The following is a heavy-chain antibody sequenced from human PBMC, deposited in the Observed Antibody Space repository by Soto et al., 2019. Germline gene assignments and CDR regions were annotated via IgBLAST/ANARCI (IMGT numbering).Heavy chain of an antibody. CDR3: ARGYCSSTSCWGYYMDV. D-gene: IGHD2-2*01. CDR1: GGSFSGYY. V-gene: IGHV4-34*01. CDR2: INHSGST. J-gene: IGHJ6*03. Sequence: SETLSLTCAVYGGSFSGYYWSWIRQPPGKGLEWIGEINHSGSTNYNPSLKSRVTISVDTSKNQFSLKLSSVTAADTAVYYCARGYCSSTSCWGYYMDVWGKGTTVTVSS.